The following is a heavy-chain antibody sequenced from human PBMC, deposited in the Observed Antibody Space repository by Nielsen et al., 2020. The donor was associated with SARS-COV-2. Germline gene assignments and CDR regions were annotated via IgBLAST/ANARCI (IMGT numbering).Heavy chain of an antibody. Sequence: WIRQPPGKGLECIGYIYYSGSTNYNPSLKSRVTISVDKSKNQFSLKLSSVTAADTAVYYCARTRGSYNYGMDVWGQGTTVTVSS. CDR2: IYYSGST. J-gene: IGHJ6*02. V-gene: IGHV4-61*05. CDR3: ARTRGSYNYGMDV. D-gene: IGHD3-16*01.